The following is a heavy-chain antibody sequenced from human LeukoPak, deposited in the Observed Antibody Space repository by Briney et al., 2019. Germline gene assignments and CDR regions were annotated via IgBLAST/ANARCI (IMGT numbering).Heavy chain of an antibody. Sequence: PGGSLRLSCAASGFTLRSYTMNWVRQAPGKGLEWVSSIGISSNKIYYADSVKGQFIISRDNAKNKLFLQMNNLRVDDAAVYYCVRDNPARSGWPRGNWFDPWGQGTLVTVSS. D-gene: IGHD6-19*01. J-gene: IGHJ5*02. CDR3: VRDNPARSGWPRGNWFDP. CDR2: IGISSNKI. CDR1: GFTLRSYT. V-gene: IGHV3-21*01.